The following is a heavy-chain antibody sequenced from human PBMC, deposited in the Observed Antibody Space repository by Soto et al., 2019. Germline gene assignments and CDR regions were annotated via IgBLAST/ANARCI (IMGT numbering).Heavy chain of an antibody. J-gene: IGHJ5*02. CDR3: ARVELAMVRGVIKYNWFDP. D-gene: IGHD3-10*01. CDR2: IYYSGST. V-gene: IGHV4-31*03. CDR1: GGSISSGGYY. Sequence: PSETLSLTCTVSGGSISSGGYYWSWIRQHPGKGLEWIGYIYYSGSTYYNPSLKSRVTISVDTSKNQFSLKLSSVTAADTAVYYCARVELAMVRGVIKYNWFDPWGQGTLVTVSS.